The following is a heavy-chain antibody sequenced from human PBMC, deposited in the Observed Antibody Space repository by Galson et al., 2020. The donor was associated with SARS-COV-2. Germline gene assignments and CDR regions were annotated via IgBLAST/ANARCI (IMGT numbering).Heavy chain of an antibody. Sequence: ASVKVSCKASGYTFTSYAMNWVRQAPGQGLEWMGWINTNTGNPTYAQGFTGRLVFPLDTSVSTAYLQISSLKAEDTAVYYCARYWVYDSSGYHKGGAFDIWGQGSMVTVSS. CDR1: GYTFTSYA. D-gene: IGHD3-22*01. CDR2: INTNTGNP. V-gene: IGHV7-4-1*02. J-gene: IGHJ3*02. CDR3: ARYWVYDSSGYHKGGAFDI.